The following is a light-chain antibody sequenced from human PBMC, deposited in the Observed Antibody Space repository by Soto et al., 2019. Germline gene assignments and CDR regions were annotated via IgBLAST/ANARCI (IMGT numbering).Light chain of an antibody. CDR1: QSVSSY. V-gene: IGKV3-20*01. Sequence: EIVLTQSPGTLSLSPGERATLSCRASQSVSSYLAWYQQKRGQAPRLLISGASSRAAGIPDRFGGSGSGTDFTLTISSLEPEDFEVYYCQQYGSSPCTFGGGTKVE. CDR3: QQYGSSPCT. J-gene: IGKJ4*01. CDR2: GAS.